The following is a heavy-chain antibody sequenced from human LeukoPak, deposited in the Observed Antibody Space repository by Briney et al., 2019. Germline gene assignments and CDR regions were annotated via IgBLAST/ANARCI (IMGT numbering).Heavy chain of an antibody. CDR2: ISGSGGST. V-gene: IGHV3-23*01. D-gene: IGHD1-26*01. J-gene: IGHJ4*02. CDR3: AKVQWELLSFDY. CDR1: GFTFSSYA. Sequence: GGSLRLSCAASGFTFSSYAMSWGRQAPGKGLEGVSAISGSGGSTYYADSVKGRFTISRDNSKTTLYLQMNSLRAEDTAVYYCAKVQWELLSFDYWGQGTLVTVSS.